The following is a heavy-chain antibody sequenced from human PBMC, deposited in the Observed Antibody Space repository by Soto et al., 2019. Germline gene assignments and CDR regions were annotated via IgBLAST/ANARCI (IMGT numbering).Heavy chain of an antibody. CDR3: AREGEVPYYYYGMDV. J-gene: IGHJ6*02. D-gene: IGHD2-21*01. CDR2: ISGYDGRT. Sequence: QVHLVQSGAEVKKPGASVKVSCKTSGYTFTSYGISWVRQAPGQGLEWMGWISGYDGRTNFAQKVQDRVTMTTDTSTSTVYMELRSLSSDDTAVYYCAREGEVPYYYYGMDVWGQGTTVTVSS. CDR1: GYTFTSYG. V-gene: IGHV1-18*01.